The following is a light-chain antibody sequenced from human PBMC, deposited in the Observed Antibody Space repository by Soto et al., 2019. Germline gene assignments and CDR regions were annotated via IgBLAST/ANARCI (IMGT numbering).Light chain of an antibody. CDR1: RSLVHSDGDTY. V-gene: IGKV2-30*02. CDR3: MQVTHWPPYT. J-gene: IGKJ2*01. Sequence: DVVMTQSPLSLPVNLGEPAAISCRSTRSLVHSDGDTYLSWFHQRPGQSPRRLIFRVSKRDFGVPPRFIGSGSGTDFTLEITSVEAEDVGVYYCMQVTHWPPYTFGQGTRLEIK. CDR2: RVS.